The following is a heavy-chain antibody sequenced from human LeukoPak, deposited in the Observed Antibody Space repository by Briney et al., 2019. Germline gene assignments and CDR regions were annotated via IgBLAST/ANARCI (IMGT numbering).Heavy chain of an antibody. J-gene: IGHJ4*02. CDR1: GFTFSNYA. V-gene: IGHV3-23*01. CDR3: AKDYGDNPFDY. Sequence: GGSLRLSCAASGFTFSNYAMSWVRQAPGKGLEWVSAISGSGGTTYYADSVKGRFTISRDNSKNTLNLQMNSLRAEDTAVYYCAKDYGDNPFDYWGQGTLVTVSS. CDR2: ISGSGGTT. D-gene: IGHD4-23*01.